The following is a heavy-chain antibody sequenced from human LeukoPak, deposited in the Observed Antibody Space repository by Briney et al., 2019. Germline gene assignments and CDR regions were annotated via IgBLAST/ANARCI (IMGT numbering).Heavy chain of an antibody. CDR1: GYTFTSYY. CDR3: AKTRPLDSSSWSHGDY. CDR2: INPSGGST. Sequence: GASVKASCKASGYTFTSYYMHWVRQAPGQGLEWMGIINPSGGSTSYAQKFQGRVTMTRDTSTSTVYMELSSLRSGDTAVYYCAKTRPLDSSSWSHGDYWGQGTLVTVSS. J-gene: IGHJ4*02. V-gene: IGHV1-46*01. D-gene: IGHD6-13*01.